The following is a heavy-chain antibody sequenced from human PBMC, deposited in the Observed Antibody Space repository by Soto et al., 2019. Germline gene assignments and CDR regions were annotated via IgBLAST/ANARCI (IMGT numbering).Heavy chain of an antibody. CDR1: GYTFTSYY. CDR2: INPSGGST. CDR3: ARGYYSGYDWFPSYYYGMDV. Sequence: VASVKVSCKASGYTFTSYYMHWVRQAPGQGLEWMGIINPSGGSTSYAQKFQGRVTMTRDTSTSTVYMELSSLRSEDTAVYYCARGYYSGYDWFPSYYYGMDVWGQGTTVTVSS. D-gene: IGHD5-12*01. V-gene: IGHV1-46*01. J-gene: IGHJ6*02.